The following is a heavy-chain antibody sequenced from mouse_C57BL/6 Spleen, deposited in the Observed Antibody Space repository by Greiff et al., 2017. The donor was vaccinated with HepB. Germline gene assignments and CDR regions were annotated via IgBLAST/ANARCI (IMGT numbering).Heavy chain of an antibody. CDR2: IDPSDSET. J-gene: IGHJ4*01. CDR1: GYTFTSYW. D-gene: IGHD2-3*01. CDR3: ARGMVTPYYAMDY. V-gene: IGHV1-52*01. Sequence: QVQLQQPGAELVRPGSSVKLSCKASGYTFTSYWMHWVKQRPIQGLEWIGNIDPSDSETHYNQKFKDKATLTVDKTSSTAYMQLSSLTSEDSAVYYGARGMVTPYYAMDYWGQGTSVTVSS.